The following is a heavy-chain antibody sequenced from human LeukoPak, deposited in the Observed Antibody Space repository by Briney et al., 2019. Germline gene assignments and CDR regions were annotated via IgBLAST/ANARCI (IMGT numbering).Heavy chain of an antibody. CDR1: GFTFSSYW. CDR2: IRTEGNNA. CDR3: ARPRGYDTRDFDH. D-gene: IGHD3-22*01. V-gene: IGHV3-74*01. J-gene: IGHJ4*02. Sequence: GGSLRLSCAASGFTFSSYWMHWVRQAPGKGLVWVSHIRTEGNNAIYADSVKGRFTISRDNARNTLYLQMNGLRAEDTAVYYCARPRGYDTRDFDHWGQGALVTVSS.